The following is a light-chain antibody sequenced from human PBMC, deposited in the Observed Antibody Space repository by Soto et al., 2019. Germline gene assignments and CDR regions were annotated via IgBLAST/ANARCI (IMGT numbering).Light chain of an antibody. CDR3: QHFDNWPYT. CDR2: DAS. CDR1: QSVSSN. J-gene: IGKJ2*01. Sequence: EIVMTQSPATLSVSPGERATLSCRASQSVSSNLAWYQQKPGQAPRLLIYDASTRATGIPARFSGCGFGTEFTLTISSLQSEDFAVYYCQHFDNWPYTFGQGTKLEIK. V-gene: IGKV3-15*01.